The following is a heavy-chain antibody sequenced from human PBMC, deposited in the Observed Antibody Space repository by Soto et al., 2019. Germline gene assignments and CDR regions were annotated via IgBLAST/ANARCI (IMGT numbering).Heavy chain of an antibody. J-gene: IGHJ4*02. CDR1: GFTFSSYW. CDR3: AGDLRGSPDN. Sequence: GGSLRLSCTASGFTFSSYWMNWVRQAPGKELDWVSLINPDGGTTTYAESVKGRFTIFRDNAKNTVYLQMTSLRVEDTAVYYCAGDLRGSPDNWGQGTLLTVSS. CDR2: INPDGGTT. D-gene: IGHD1-26*01. V-gene: IGHV3-74*03.